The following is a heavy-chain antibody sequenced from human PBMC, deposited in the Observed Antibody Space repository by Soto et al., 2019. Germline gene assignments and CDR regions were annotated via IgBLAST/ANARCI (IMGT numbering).Heavy chain of an antibody. J-gene: IGHJ6*02. Sequence: SLTSSVSAGSFISGAYYCSSIRQPPGKGLEWIGYIYYSGSTYYNPTLKTPVTISADTSKNQFSLKLSSMTAADTAMYYCASNTILGLLYGGMDVWGQGTMVTVSS. CDR2: IYYSGST. CDR3: ASNTILGLLYGGMDV. CDR1: AGSFISGAYY. D-gene: IGHD3-3*01. V-gene: IGHV4-30-4*01.